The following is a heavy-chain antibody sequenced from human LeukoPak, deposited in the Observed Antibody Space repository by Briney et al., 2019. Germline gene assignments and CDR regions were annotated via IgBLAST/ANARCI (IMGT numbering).Heavy chain of an antibody. CDR2: ISSSAGTM. J-gene: IGHJ4*02. CDR1: GFTFSTYE. V-gene: IGHV3-48*03. CDR3: VREGGYNHFDY. D-gene: IGHD5-24*01. Sequence: GGSLRLSCAASGFTFSTYEMNWVRQAPGKGLEWVSYISSSAGTMYYADSMTGRFTVSRDNAKNSLYLQLNSLRAEDTAVYYCVREGGYNHFDYWGQGTLVTVSS.